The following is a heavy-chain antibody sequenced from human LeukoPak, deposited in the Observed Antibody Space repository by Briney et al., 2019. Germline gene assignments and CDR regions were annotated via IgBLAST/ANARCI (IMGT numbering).Heavy chain of an antibody. Sequence: GGSLRLSCVASGLPIADFAMNWVRQAPGKGLEWVSSISSSSSYIYYADSVKGRFSISRDNAKKSLYLQMNSLRVEDTAVYYCARGDGDDSYYKDYWGQGTLVTVSS. CDR3: ARGDGDDSYYKDY. D-gene: IGHD4-11*01. CDR1: GLPIADFA. CDR2: ISSSSSYI. J-gene: IGHJ4*02. V-gene: IGHV3-21*01.